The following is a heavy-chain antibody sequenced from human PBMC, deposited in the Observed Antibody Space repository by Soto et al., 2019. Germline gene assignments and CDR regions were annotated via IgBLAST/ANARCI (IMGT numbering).Heavy chain of an antibody. D-gene: IGHD2-15*01. CDR2: IIPILGIA. CDR1: GGTFSSYT. Sequence: SVKVSCKASGGTFSSYTISWVRQAPGQGLEWMGRIIPILGIANYAQKFQGRVTITADKSTSTAYMELSSLRSEDTAVYYCARVYDCSGGSCYSDAFDIWGQGTMVTVSS. J-gene: IGHJ3*02. V-gene: IGHV1-69*02. CDR3: ARVYDCSGGSCYSDAFDI.